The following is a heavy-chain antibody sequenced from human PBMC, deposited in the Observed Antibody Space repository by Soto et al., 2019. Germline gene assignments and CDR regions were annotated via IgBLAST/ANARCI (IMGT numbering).Heavy chain of an antibody. CDR2: ISYDGSNK. V-gene: IGHV3-30-3*01. CDR3: TREKWLLRRNGMDV. CDR1: GFTFSSYA. J-gene: IGHJ6*02. Sequence: GGSLRLSCAASGFTFSSYAMHWVRQAPGKGLEWVAVISYDGSNKYYADSVKGRFTISRDNSKNTLYLQMNSLRAEDTAVYYCTREKWLLRRNGMDVWGQGTTVTVSS. D-gene: IGHD5-12*01.